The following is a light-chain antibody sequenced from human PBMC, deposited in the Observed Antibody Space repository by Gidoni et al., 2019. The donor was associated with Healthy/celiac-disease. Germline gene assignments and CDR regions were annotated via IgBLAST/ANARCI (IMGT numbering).Light chain of an antibody. J-gene: IGLJ2*01. V-gene: IGLV3-19*01. Sequence: SSELTQAPAVSVALGQTVRITCQGDSLRSDYASWYQQKPGQAPVLVIYGKNNRPSGIPDRFSGSSSGNTASLTITGAQAEDEADYYCNSRDSSGNVVFGGGTTLTVL. CDR3: NSRDSSGNVV. CDR2: GKN. CDR1: SLRSDY.